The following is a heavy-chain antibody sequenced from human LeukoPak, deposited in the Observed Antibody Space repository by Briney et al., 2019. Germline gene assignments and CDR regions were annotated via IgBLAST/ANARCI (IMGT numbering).Heavy chain of an antibody. J-gene: IGHJ1*01. CDR1: GFTFSSYW. Sequence: AGGPLRLSCAASGFTFSSYWMHWVRQAPGKGLVWVSRINSDGSSTSYADSVKGRFTISRDNAKNTLYLQMNSLRAEDTAVYYCSAAGNYEYFQHWGQGTLVTVSS. V-gene: IGHV3-74*01. CDR2: INSDGSST. D-gene: IGHD6-13*01. CDR3: SAAGNYEYFQH.